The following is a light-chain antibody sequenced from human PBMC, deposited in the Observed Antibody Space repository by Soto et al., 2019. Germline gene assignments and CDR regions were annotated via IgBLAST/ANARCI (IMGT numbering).Light chain of an antibody. Sequence: EIVLTQSPGTLSLSPGERATLSCRASQSVSGNYIAWYQQKPRQAPRLLNDGASSRATGIPDRFSGSGSGTDFTLTISRLEPEDFAVYYCQQYGNSLYTFGPGTKVDIK. CDR3: QQYGNSLYT. CDR2: GAS. J-gene: IGKJ3*01. CDR1: QSVSGNY. V-gene: IGKV3-20*01.